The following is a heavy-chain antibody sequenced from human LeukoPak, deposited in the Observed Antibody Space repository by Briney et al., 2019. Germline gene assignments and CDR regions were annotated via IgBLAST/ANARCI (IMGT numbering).Heavy chain of an antibody. CDR2: IYFTGGT. V-gene: IGHV4-39*01. CDR3: AKSRGRGSFDP. D-gene: IGHD5-24*01. J-gene: IGHJ5*02. Sequence: SETLSLTCTVSGGSISNKNFYWGWIRQPPGKGLEWVGSIYFTGGTYYHPSLESRVTISVDTSKNQFSLKVSAVTAADTAVYHCAKSRGRGSFDPWGQGTLVIVSS. CDR1: GGSISNKNFY.